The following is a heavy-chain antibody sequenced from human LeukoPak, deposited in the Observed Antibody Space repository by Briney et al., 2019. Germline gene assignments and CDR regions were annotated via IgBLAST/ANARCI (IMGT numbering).Heavy chain of an antibody. J-gene: IGHJ5*02. CDR2: VFSGGAT. CDR3: ARFDPFGGTWFEA. CDR1: GFTVSSNY. Sequence: GGSLRLSCAASGFTVSSNYIKWVGQAPGKGLEWVSVVFSGGATHYADSVTGRFTVSRDTSKNTVYLQMTGLGADDTAVYYCARFDPFGGTWFEAWGQGTLVIVSS. V-gene: IGHV3-66*01. D-gene: IGHD3-9*01.